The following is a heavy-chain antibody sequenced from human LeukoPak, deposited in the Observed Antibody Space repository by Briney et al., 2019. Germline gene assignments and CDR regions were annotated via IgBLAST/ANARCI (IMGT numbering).Heavy chain of an antibody. J-gene: IGHJ4*02. V-gene: IGHV3-23*01. D-gene: IGHD2-2*01. CDR3: ANVHCTISGCFAGVGPSDD. CDR2: ISGSGGTT. CDR1: GFTFSSYE. Sequence: GGSLRLSCAASGFTFSSYEMNWVRQAPGKGLEWVSSISGSGGTTYYADSLKGRATISRDNSKNTLYLQVNSLRAEDTAKYYCANVHCTISGCFAGVGPSDDWGQGTLVTVSS.